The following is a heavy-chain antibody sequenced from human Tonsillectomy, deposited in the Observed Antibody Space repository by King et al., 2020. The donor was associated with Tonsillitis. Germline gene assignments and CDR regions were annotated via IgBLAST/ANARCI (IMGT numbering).Heavy chain of an antibody. CDR2: IYYSGST. V-gene: IGHV4-59*01. D-gene: IGHD3-22*01. CDR1: GGSISSYY. Sequence: VQLQESGPGLVKPSETLSLTCTVSGGSISSYYWSWIRQPPGKGLAWIGYIYYSGSTNYNPSLKSRVTISVDTSKNQFSLKLSSVTAADTAVYYCARLPRGGYPNWFDPWGQGTLVIVSS. CDR3: ARLPRGGYPNWFDP. J-gene: IGHJ5*02.